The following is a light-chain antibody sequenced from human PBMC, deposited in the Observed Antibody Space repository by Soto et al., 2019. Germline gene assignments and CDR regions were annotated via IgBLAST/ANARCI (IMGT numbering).Light chain of an antibody. Sequence: DIQMTQCPSPLAASVEDKVTITCRASQSISSWLAWYQQKPGKAPKLLIYATSTLQSGVPSRFSGRDSGADFTLTINNLQPEDFATYYCQQPPYTFGPGTKVDIK. CDR2: ATS. CDR1: QSISSW. J-gene: IGKJ3*01. V-gene: IGKV1-5*01. CDR3: QQPPYT.